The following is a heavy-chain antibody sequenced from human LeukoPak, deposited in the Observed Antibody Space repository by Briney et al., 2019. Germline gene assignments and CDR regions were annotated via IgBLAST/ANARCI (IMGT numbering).Heavy chain of an antibody. D-gene: IGHD2-2*01. Sequence: SVKLSCKASGGTFSSYAISWVRQAPGQGLEWVGGIIPIFGTANYAQKFQGRVPITADESTSKAYMELGSLRSEDTAVYYCARDKDIVVVPAHKRGTVFDPWGQGTLVTVSS. V-gene: IGHV1-69*01. CDR1: GGTFSSYA. J-gene: IGHJ5*02. CDR2: IIPIFGTA. CDR3: ARDKDIVVVPAHKRGTVFDP.